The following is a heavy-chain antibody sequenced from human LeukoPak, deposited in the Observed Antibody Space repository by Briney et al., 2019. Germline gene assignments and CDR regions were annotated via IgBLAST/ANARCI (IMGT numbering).Heavy chain of an antibody. V-gene: IGHV1-18*01. CDR3: ARDEPITGTTSHADY. Sequence: ASVKVSCKASGYTFTSYGISWVRQAPGQGLEWMGWISAYNGNTNYAQKLQGRVTMTTDTSTSTAYMELRSLRSDDTVVYYCARDEPITGTTSHADYWGQGTLVTVSS. CDR1: GYTFTSYG. J-gene: IGHJ4*02. D-gene: IGHD1-7*01. CDR2: ISAYNGNT.